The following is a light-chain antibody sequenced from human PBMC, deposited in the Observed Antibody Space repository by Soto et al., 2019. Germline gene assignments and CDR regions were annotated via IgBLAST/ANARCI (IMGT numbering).Light chain of an antibody. V-gene: IGKV1-8*01. Sequence: AIRMTQSPSSFSASTGDRVTITCRASQGISSYLAWYQQKPGQAHKLLVYAASTLQYGVPSRFSGSGSGTDFTLTISCLQSEDVATYSCQQYYTYPQTVGQGTKLEIK. CDR2: AAS. CDR3: QQYYTYPQT. J-gene: IGKJ2*01. CDR1: QGISSY.